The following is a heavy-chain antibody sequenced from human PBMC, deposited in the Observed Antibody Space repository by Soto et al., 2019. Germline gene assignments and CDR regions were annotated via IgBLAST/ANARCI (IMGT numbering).Heavy chain of an antibody. CDR1: GDSISTYY. V-gene: IGHV4-59*01. J-gene: IGHJ3*01. Sequence: SETLSFTCAVSGDSISTYYCMWIRQPPGKGLEWIGYIYYSGSTNYNPSLKSRVTISVDTSKNQFSLKLSSVTAADTAVYYCARRYGSAFDFWGQGTMVTVSS. CDR3: ARRYGSAFDF. CDR2: IYYSGST. D-gene: IGHD3-10*01.